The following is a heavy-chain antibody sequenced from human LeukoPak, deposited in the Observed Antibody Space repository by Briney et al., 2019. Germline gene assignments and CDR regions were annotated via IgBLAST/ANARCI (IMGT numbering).Heavy chain of an antibody. CDR2: ISSSSSYI. J-gene: IGHJ6*02. D-gene: IGHD3-22*01. CDR1: GFTFSSDS. CDR3: ARADDSSGYSIYYYYGIDV. V-gene: IGHV3-21*01. Sequence: GGSLRLSCAASGFTFSSDSMNWVRQAPGKGLEWVSSISSSSSYIYYADSVKGRFTISRDNANNSLYLQMNSLRAEDTAVYYCARADDSSGYSIYYYYGIDVWGQGTTVTVSS.